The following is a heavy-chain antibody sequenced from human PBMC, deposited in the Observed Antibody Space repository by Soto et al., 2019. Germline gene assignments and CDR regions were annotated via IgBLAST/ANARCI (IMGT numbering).Heavy chain of an antibody. Sequence: HPGGSLRLSCAASGFTFSSYGMHWVRQAPGKGLEWVSAISGSGGSTYYADSVKGRFTISRDNSKNTLYLQMNSLRAEDTAVYYCAKFPIVVVVAATQGFDAFDIWGQGTMVTVSS. CDR2: ISGSGGST. D-gene: IGHD2-15*01. CDR3: AKFPIVVVVAATQGFDAFDI. V-gene: IGHV3-23*01. J-gene: IGHJ3*02. CDR1: GFTFSSYG.